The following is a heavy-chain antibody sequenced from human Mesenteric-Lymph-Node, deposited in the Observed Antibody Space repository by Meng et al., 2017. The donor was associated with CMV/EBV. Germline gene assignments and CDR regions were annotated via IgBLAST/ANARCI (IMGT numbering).Heavy chain of an antibody. V-gene: IGHV4-4*02. Sequence: SGCSISSSNWWTWVLQPPGKWLEWIGEIYHGGNTNYDPSLKSRVTISVDKSKNQFSLKVNSVTAADTAVYYCARVYCNSTSCHHFDSWGQGALVTVSS. D-gene: IGHD2-2*01. CDR1: GCSISSSNW. J-gene: IGHJ4*02. CDR3: ARVYCNSTSCHHFDS. CDR2: IYHGGNT.